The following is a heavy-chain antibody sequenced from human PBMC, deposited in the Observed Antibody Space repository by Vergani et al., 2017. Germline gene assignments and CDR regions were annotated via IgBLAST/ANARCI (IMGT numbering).Heavy chain of an antibody. CDR2: ISSSGSTI. D-gene: IGHD6-13*01. CDR1: GFTFSDYY. CDR3: ARAPRTSDSSSWYTDY. Sequence: QVQLVESGGGLVKPGGSLRLSCAASGFTFSDYYMSWIRQAPGKGLEWVSYISSSGSTIYYADSVKGRFTISRDNAKNSLYLQMNSLRAEDTAGYYCARAPRTSDSSSWYTDYWGQGTLVTVSS. J-gene: IGHJ4*02. V-gene: IGHV3-11*01.